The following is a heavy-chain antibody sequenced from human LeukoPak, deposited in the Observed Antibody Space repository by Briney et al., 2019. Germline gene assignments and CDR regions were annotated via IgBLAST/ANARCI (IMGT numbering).Heavy chain of an antibody. CDR3: ARDLSSGYYYAGFDY. CDR1: GFTFSSYW. Sequence: GGSLRLSCAASGFTFSSYWMYWVRQAPGKRLVWVSRINSDGSSTSYADSVKGRFTISRDNAKNTLYLQMNSLSAEDTAVYYCARDLSSGYYYAGFDYWGQGTLVTVSS. CDR2: INSDGSST. D-gene: IGHD3-22*01. J-gene: IGHJ4*02. V-gene: IGHV3-74*01.